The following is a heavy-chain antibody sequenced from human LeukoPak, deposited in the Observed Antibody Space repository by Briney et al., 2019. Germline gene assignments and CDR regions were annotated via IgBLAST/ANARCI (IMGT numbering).Heavy chain of an antibody. Sequence: GESLKISCAASGFTVNSNYMSWVRQAPGKGLEWVSVIYGGGSSYYADSVKGRFTISRDNSKNTLFLQMNSLRAEDTAVYYCARGTYYYDSSGYLGDAFDIWGQGTMVTVSS. V-gene: IGHV3-53*01. J-gene: IGHJ3*02. CDR3: ARGTYYYDSSGYLGDAFDI. CDR1: GFTVNSNY. CDR2: IYGGGSS. D-gene: IGHD3-22*01.